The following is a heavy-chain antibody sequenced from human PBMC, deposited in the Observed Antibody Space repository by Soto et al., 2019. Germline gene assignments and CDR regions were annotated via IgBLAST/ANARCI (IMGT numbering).Heavy chain of an antibody. CDR2: ISSRSDI. J-gene: IGHJ6*02. CDR1: GFTFSTYS. V-gene: IGHV3-21*01. CDR3: AREYTAWPLAYGLDV. D-gene: IGHD2-2*02. Sequence: PGGSLRLSCVGSGFTFSTYSINWVRQAPGKGLELVSSISSRSDIYYADSVKGRFTISRDNAKNSVSLQMNSLRAEDTAVYYCAREYTAWPLAYGLDVWGQGTTVTVSS.